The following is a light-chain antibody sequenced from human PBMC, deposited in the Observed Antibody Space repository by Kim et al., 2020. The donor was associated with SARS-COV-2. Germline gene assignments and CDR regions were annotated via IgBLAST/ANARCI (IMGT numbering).Light chain of an antibody. CDR1: SSNNGADYD. J-gene: IGLJ3*02. CDR3: QSYDSSLSGWV. V-gene: IGLV1-40*01. Sequence: QRLTISCTGSSSNNGADYDVHWYQYSPGTVPKLLSYSDSNRPSGVPDRFSGSKAGSSASLAITGLQAEDEADYYCQSYDSSLSGWVFGGGTQLTVL. CDR2: SDS.